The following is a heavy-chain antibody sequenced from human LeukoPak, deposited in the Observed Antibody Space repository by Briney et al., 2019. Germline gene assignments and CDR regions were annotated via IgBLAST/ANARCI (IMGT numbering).Heavy chain of an antibody. D-gene: IGHD2-2*01. CDR1: GYSLTSYG. V-gene: IGHV1-18*01. J-gene: IGHJ6*03. Sequence: ASAKVSCRASGYSLTSYGVSWVRPAPGQGLEWLGWISTYNGNTNYAQKFQGRVTMTTDTSTSTVYMELRSLRSDDTAVYYCARAVPTAAGGYYMDVWGKGTTVTVSS. CDR2: ISTYNGNT. CDR3: ARAVPTAAGGYYMDV.